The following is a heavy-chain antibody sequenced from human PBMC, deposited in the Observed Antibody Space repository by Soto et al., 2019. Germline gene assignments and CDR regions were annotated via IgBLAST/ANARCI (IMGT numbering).Heavy chain of an antibody. V-gene: IGHV3-30*18. CDR1: GFTFSSYG. J-gene: IGHJ6*02. Sequence: VQLVESGGGLVQPGGSLRLSCAASGFTFSSYGMHWVRQAPGKGLEWVAVISYDGSNKYYADSVKGRFTISRDNSKNTLYLQMNSLRAEDTAVYYCAKDLSGYYYYYGMDVWGQGTTVTVSS. CDR2: ISYDGSNK. CDR3: AKDLSGYYYYYGMDV.